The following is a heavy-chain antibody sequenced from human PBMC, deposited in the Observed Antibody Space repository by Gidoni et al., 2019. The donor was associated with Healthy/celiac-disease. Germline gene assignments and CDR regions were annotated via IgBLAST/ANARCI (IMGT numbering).Heavy chain of an antibody. CDR2: ISYDGSNK. CDR1: GFTFSSYG. D-gene: IGHD2-15*01. CDR3: AKAGYCSGGSCYWTSFDI. J-gene: IGHJ3*02. V-gene: IGHV3-30*18. Sequence: QVQLVESGGGVVQPGRSLRLSCAASGFTFSSYGMHWVRQAPGKGLELVAVISYDGSNKYYADSVKGRFTISRDNSKNTLYLQMNSLRAEDTAVYYCAKAGYCSGGSCYWTSFDIWGQGTMVTVSS.